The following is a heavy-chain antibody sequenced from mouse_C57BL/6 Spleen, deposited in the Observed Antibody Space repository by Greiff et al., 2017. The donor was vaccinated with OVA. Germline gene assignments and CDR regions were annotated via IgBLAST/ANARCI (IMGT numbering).Heavy chain of an antibody. CDR3: ARRLFAY. V-gene: IGHV1-59*01. CDR2: IDPSDSYT. J-gene: IGHJ3*01. CDR1: GYTFTSYW. Sequence: VQLQQPGAELVRPGTSVKLSCKASGYTFTSYWMHWVKQRPGQGLEWIGVIDPSDSYTNYNQKFKGKATLTVDTSSSTAYMQLSSLTSEDSAVYYCARRLFAYWGQGTLVTVSA.